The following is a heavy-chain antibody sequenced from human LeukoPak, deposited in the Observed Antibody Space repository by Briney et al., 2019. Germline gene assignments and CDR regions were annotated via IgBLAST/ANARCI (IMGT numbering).Heavy chain of an antibody. CDR2: TYYRSKWSK. V-gene: IGHV6-1*01. CDR3: ARDLNGDFSLDS. D-gene: IGHD4-17*01. CDR1: GDSVSSKNSA. Sequence: SQTLSLTCAISGDSVSSKNSAWNWIRQSPLRGLEWLGRTYYRSKWSKDYAVSVRSRITINPDTSKNQVSLQLNSVTPEDTAVYYCARDLNGDFSLDSWGQGTLVTVSS. J-gene: IGHJ4*02.